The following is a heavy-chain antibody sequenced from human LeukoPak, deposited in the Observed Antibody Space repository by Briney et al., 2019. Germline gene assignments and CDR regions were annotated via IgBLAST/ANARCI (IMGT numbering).Heavy chain of an antibody. V-gene: IGHV4-34*01. CDR2: INHSGNT. CDR3: ASLGAKTHYFDY. Sequence: PSETLSLTCAVYGASFGGYYCSWVRQPPGKWLGWIGEINHSGNTNYNPSLKSRVTISVDTSKNQFSLKLSSVTAADTAVYYCASLGAKTHYFDYWGQGTLVTVSS. CDR1: GASFGGYY. D-gene: IGHD4/OR15-4a*01. J-gene: IGHJ4*02.